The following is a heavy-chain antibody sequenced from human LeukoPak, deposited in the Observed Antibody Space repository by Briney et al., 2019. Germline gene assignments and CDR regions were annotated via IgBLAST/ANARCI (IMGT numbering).Heavy chain of an antibody. J-gene: IGHJ4*02. CDR1: GFPLVNNW. D-gene: IGHD4-17*01. CDR3: ARDYGDLPARVPYFDY. CDR2: IKQDERET. Sequence: QAGGSLRLSCAASGFPLVNNWMTWVRQAPGKGLEWVATIKQDERETYYVDSVKGRFTISRDNAKNSLYLQMKSLRDEDTAIYYCARDYGDLPARVPYFDYWGQGTLVTVSS. V-gene: IGHV3-7*01.